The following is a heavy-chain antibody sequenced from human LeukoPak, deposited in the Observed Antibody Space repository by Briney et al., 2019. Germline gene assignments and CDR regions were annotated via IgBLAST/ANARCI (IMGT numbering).Heavy chain of an antibody. V-gene: IGHV4-59*13. CDR1: GGPISIYY. CDR2: IYYSGCT. D-gene: IGHD2-21*02. CDR3: AGVTAIHYYMDV. Sequence: PAVPLSLTCTVSGGPISIYYGSWPRQPPGKAREGLGYIYYSGCTNYNPSLKGRITISVDTSKNQFSLKLSSAAAADTAVYYCAGVTAIHYYMDVWGKGTTVTVSS. J-gene: IGHJ6*03.